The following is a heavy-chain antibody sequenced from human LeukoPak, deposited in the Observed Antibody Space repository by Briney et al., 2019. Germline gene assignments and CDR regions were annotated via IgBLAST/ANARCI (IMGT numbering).Heavy chain of an antibody. CDR3: ARDASVVVPAAGFGY. Sequence: GGSLRLSCAASGFTFSNYWMHWVRQAPGKGLVWVSRINSDGSSTSYADSVKGRFTISGDNAKNTLYLQMNSLRAEDTAVYYCARDASVVVPAAGFGYWGQGTLVTVSS. CDR1: GFTFSNYW. D-gene: IGHD2-2*01. CDR2: INSDGSST. V-gene: IGHV3-74*01. J-gene: IGHJ4*02.